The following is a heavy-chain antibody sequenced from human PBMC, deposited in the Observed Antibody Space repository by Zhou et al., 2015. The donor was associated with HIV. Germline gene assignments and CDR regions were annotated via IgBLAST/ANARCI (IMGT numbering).Heavy chain of an antibody. CDR1: GGTFNNYA. J-gene: IGHJ3*02. CDR2: IIPMFGTT. CDR3: ARSSGNYDFAFDI. D-gene: IGHD3-22*01. V-gene: IGHV1-69*06. Sequence: QVQLVQSGAEVKKPGSSVKVSCKASGGTFNNYAISWVRQAPGQGLEWMGGIIPMFGTTNSTQKFQGRLKITADKSTTTAYMELSSLRSEDAAVYYCARSSGNYDFAFDIWGQGTRVIVSS.